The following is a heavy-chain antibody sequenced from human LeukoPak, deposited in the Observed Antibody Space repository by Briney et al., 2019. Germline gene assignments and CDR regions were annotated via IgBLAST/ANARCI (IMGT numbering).Heavy chain of an antibody. D-gene: IGHD2-15*01. CDR3: ARDLGYCSGGSCYYYY. J-gene: IGHJ4*02. CDR1: GGPFNGHY. Sequence: PSETLSLTCAVYGGPFNGHYWSWVRQPPGKGLEWIGEINDNGNIDYNPSLTSRVTISVDTSKNQFSLRLSSVTAADTAVYYCARDLGYCSGGSCYYYYWGQGTLVTVSS. V-gene: IGHV4-34*01. CDR2: INDNGNI.